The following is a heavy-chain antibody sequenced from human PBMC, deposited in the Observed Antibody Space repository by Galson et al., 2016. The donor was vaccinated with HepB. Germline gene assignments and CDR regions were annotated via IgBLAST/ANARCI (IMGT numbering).Heavy chain of an antibody. CDR2: ISYDGYNR. Sequence: SLRLSCAASGFAFSNSQMHWVRQAPGKGLEWVAVISYDGYNRYFADSVKGRFTVSRDNSKSTLYLDINSLRAEVTAMYHCVRAGRGAPLDYWGQGALVTVSS. V-gene: IGHV3-30-3*01. CDR1: GFAFSNSQ. CDR3: VRAGRGAPLDY. J-gene: IGHJ4*02. D-gene: IGHD4/OR15-4a*01.